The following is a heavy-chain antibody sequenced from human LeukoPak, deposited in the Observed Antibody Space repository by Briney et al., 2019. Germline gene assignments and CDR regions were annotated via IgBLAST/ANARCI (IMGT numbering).Heavy chain of an antibody. CDR3: ARGPPAYSGSFGVNFDY. CDR2: ISYDGSNK. J-gene: IGHJ4*02. V-gene: IGHV3-30-3*01. CDR1: GFTFSSYA. D-gene: IGHD1-26*01. Sequence: GRSLRLSCAASGFTFSSYAMHWVRQAPGKGLEWVSVISYDGSNKYYADSVKGRFTISRDNSKNTLYVQMNSLRGEDTAVYYCARGPPAYSGSFGVNFDYWGQGTLVTVSS.